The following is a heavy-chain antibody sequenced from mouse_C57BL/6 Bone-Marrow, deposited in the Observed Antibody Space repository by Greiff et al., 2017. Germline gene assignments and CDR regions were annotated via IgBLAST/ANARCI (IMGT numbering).Heavy chain of an antibody. J-gene: IGHJ2*01. CDR2: ISDGGSYT. V-gene: IGHV5-4*03. CDR1: GFTFSSYA. D-gene: IGHD1-1*01. CDR3: ARVLFQGFDY. Sequence: EVKLMESGGGLVKPGGSLKLSCAASGFTFSSYAMSWVRQTPEKRLEWVATISDGGSYTYYPDNVKGRFTISRDNAKNNLYLQMSHLKSEDTAMYYFARVLFQGFDYWGQGTTLTVSS.